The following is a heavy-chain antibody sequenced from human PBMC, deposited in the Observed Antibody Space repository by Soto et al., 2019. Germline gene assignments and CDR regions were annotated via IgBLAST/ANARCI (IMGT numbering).Heavy chain of an antibody. Sequence: ASVKVSCKASGYTFTGYYMHWVRQAPGQGLEWMGWINPNSGGTNYAQKLQGWVTMTRDTSISTAYMELSRLRSDDTAVYYCARAYCGGDCYSSYYGMAVWGQGTTVTVSS. D-gene: IGHD2-21*02. J-gene: IGHJ6*02. CDR3: ARAYCGGDCYSSYYGMAV. CDR1: GYTFTGYY. CDR2: INPNSGGT. V-gene: IGHV1-2*04.